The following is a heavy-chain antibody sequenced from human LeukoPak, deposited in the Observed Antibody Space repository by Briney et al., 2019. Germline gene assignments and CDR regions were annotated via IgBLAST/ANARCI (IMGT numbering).Heavy chain of an antibody. Sequence: ASVKVSCKASGYTFTGYYMHWVRQAPGQGLEWMGWINPNSGGTNYVQKFQGRVTMTRDTSISTAYMELSRLRSDDTAVYYCAREGVGGSPFDYWGQGTLVIVSS. J-gene: IGHJ4*02. CDR1: GYTFTGYY. V-gene: IGHV1-2*02. CDR2: INPNSGGT. CDR3: AREGVGGSPFDY. D-gene: IGHD2-15*01.